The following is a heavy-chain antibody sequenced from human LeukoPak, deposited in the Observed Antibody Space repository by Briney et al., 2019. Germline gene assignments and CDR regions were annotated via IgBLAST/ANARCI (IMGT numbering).Heavy chain of an antibody. V-gene: IGHV3-30*04. D-gene: IGHD6-19*01. Sequence: GGSLRLSCAASGFTFSSYAMHWVRQAPGKGLEWVAVISYDGSNKYYADSVKGRFTISRDNSKNTLYLQMNSLRVEDTAVYYCAREGSGWYPGTDNFDYRGQGTLVTVSS. CDR3: AREGSGWYPGTDNFDY. CDR1: GFTFSSYA. J-gene: IGHJ4*02. CDR2: ISYDGSNK.